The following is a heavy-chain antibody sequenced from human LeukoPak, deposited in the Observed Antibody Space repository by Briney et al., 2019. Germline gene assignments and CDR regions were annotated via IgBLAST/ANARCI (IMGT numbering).Heavy chain of an antibody. CDR2: ISGSGGST. V-gene: IGHV3-23*01. Sequence: GGSLRLSWAAAGFTFSSYDISWVRQAPGKGLEWVSAISGSGGSTYYADSVKGRFTISTDNSKNTLYLQMNSLRAEDTAVYYCAKDGDGYNYWGQGTLVTVSS. CDR1: GFTFSSYD. D-gene: IGHD5-24*01. J-gene: IGHJ4*02. CDR3: AKDGDGYNY.